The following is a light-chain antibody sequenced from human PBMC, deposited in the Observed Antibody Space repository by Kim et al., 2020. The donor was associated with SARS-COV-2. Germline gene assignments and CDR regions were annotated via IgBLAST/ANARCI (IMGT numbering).Light chain of an antibody. CDR1: SCGVRV. CDR3: QVWDGNSDQAV. CDR2: YHT. J-gene: IGLJ2*01. Sequence: APGTSARITGRGDSCGVRVVNEYQQRPGQAPVVVIYYHTDRPSGIPERFSVSTSVNTATLPIGRVEAGDEPDYYCQVWDGNSDQAVFCGVTQLTVL. V-gene: IGLV3-21*04.